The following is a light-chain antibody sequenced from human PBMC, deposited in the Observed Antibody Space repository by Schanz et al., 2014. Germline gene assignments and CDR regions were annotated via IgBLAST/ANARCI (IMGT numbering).Light chain of an antibody. CDR3: AAWDDSLKGPV. CDR2: SNN. CDR1: SSNIGSNT. J-gene: IGLJ3*02. V-gene: IGLV1-44*01. Sequence: QSVLNQPPSASGTPGQRVTISCSGSSSNIGSNTVNWYHQLPGTAPKLLIYSNNQRPSGVPDRFSGSKSDTSASLAISGLQLEDEADYYCAAWDDSLKGPVFGGGTKLTVL.